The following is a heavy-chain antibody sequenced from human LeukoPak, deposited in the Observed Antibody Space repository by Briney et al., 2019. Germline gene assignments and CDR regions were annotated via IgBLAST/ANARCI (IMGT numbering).Heavy chain of an antibody. D-gene: IGHD7-27*01. CDR2: MSPNSGDT. CDR3: ARGPPNWGYDY. CDR1: GYTFTSYG. Sequence: GASVKVSCKASGYTFTSYGISWVRQATGQRPEWMGWMSPNSGDTGYAQKFQDRVTMTRSTSISTAYMELSSLRSDDTAVYYCARGPPNWGYDYWGPGTLVTVSS. V-gene: IGHV1-8*02. J-gene: IGHJ4*02.